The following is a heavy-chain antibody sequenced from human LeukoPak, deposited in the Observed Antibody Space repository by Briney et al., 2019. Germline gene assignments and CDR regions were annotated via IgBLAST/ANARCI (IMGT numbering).Heavy chain of an antibody. Sequence: PGGSLRLSCAASGFTFSSYAMSWVRQAPGKGLEWVAVISYDGSNKYYADSVKGRFTISRDNSKNTLYLQMNSLRAEDTAVYYCASIAVAGTWFDPWGQGTLVTVSS. V-gene: IGHV3-30*03. CDR3: ASIAVAGTWFDP. CDR1: GFTFSSYA. CDR2: ISYDGSNK. J-gene: IGHJ5*02. D-gene: IGHD6-19*01.